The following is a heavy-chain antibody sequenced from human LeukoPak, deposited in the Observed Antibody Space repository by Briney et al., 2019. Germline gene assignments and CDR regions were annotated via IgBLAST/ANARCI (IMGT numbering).Heavy chain of an antibody. CDR1: GGSISSYY. CDR2: IYYSGST. Sequence: SETLSLTCTVSGGSISSYYWSWIRQPPGKGLEWIGYIYYSGSTNYNPSLKSRVTISVDTSKNQFSLKLSSVTAADTAVYYCARGARLDTRNECRLDYWGQGTLVTVSS. V-gene: IGHV4-59*01. J-gene: IGHJ4*02. CDR3: ARGARLDTRNECRLDY. D-gene: IGHD1-26*01.